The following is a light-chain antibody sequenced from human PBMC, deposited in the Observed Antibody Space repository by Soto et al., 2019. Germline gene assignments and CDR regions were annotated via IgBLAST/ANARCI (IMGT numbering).Light chain of an antibody. CDR1: TSDVRGYNY. V-gene: IGLV2-8*01. CDR3: SSYAGSNNFV. CDR2: EVS. J-gene: IGLJ1*01. Sequence: QSVITQPPSASGSPGQSVTISCTGTTSDVRGYNYVSWYQQHPGKAPKLMIYEVSERPSGLPDRFYGSKSSNTASLTVSGLSAEDESDYYCSSYAGSNNFVFGTGNQVTVL.